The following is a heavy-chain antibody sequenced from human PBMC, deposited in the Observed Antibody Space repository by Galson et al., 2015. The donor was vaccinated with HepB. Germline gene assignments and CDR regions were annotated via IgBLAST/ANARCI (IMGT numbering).Heavy chain of an antibody. CDR2: INTNTGNP. D-gene: IGHD2-2*01. Sequence: SVKVSCKASGYTFTSYAMNWVRQAPGQGLEWMGWINTNTGNPTYAQGFTGRFVFSLDTSVSTAYLQISSLKAEDTAVYYCARDSKGYCSSTSCYAYYYYYYGMDVWGQGTTVTVSS. CDR3: ARDSKGYCSSTSCYAYYYYYYGMDV. V-gene: IGHV7-4-1*02. J-gene: IGHJ6*02. CDR1: GYTFTSYA.